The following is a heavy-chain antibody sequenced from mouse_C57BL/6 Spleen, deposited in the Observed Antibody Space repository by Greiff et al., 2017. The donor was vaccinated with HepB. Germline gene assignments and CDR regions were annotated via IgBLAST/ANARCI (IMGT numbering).Heavy chain of an antibody. Sequence: EVKLEESGGGLVKPGGSLKLSCAASGFTFSDYGMHWVRQAPEKGLEWVAYISSGSSTIYYADTVKGRFTISRDNAKNTLFLQMTSLRSEDTAMYYCAIQLGEDYYAMDYWGQGTSVTVSS. CDR3: AIQLGEDYYAMDY. CDR2: ISSGSSTI. V-gene: IGHV5-17*01. J-gene: IGHJ4*01. CDR1: GFTFSDYG. D-gene: IGHD4-1*02.